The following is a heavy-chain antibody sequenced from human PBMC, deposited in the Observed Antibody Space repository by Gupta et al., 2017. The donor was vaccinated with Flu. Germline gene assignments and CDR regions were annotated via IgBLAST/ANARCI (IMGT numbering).Heavy chain of an antibody. CDR3: ARDRGGWGPTTVDH. D-gene: IGHD2-2*01. Sequence: EVQLVESGGGFVQPGGSLRLSCAASGFTFSTSWMHWVRQDPGKGLVWVSRLSSDGTDIKYADYVKGRFTISRDNTKNTLYLQMNSLRAEDTAVYYCARDRGGWGPTTVDHWGQGTLGTVSS. V-gene: IGHV3-74*01. J-gene: IGHJ4*02. CDR2: LSSDGTDI. CDR1: GFTFSTSW.